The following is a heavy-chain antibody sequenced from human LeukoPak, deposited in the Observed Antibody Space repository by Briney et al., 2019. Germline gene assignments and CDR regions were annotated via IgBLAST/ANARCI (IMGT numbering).Heavy chain of an antibody. V-gene: IGHV3-11*04. J-gene: IGHJ4*02. CDR2: ISSSGSTI. CDR1: GFTFSDYY. D-gene: IGHD4/OR15-4a*01. Sequence: GGSLRLSCAASGFTFSDYYMSWIRQAPGKGLEWVSYISSSGSTIYYADSVKGRFTISRDNAKKSLYLQMNSLRAEDTAVYYCARADLSANPDYWGQGTLVTVSS. CDR3: ARADLSANPDY.